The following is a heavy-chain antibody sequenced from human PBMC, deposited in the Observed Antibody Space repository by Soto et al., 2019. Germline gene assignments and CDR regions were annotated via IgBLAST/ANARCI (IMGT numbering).Heavy chain of an antibody. Sequence: ASVEVSWKASGYTFTGYSMRWVRQAPGQGLEWMGWINPNSGGTNYAQKFQGWVTMTRDTSISTAYMELNSLRAEDTAVYYCARRGSGSYYDYWGQGTLVTVSS. J-gene: IGHJ4*02. CDR2: INPNSGGT. V-gene: IGHV1-2*04. D-gene: IGHD1-26*01. CDR1: GYTFTGYS. CDR3: ARRGSGSYYDY.